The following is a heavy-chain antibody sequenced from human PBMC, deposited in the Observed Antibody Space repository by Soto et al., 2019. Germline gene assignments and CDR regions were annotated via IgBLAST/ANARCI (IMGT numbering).Heavy chain of an antibody. D-gene: IGHD3-22*01. J-gene: IGHJ5*02. Sequence: ASVKVSCKASGYTFTSYAMHWVRQAPGQRLEWMGWINAGNGNTKYSRKFQGRVTITRDTSASTAYMELSSLRSEDTAVYYCARASYYYDSSGYYGRPWFDPWGQGTLVTVSS. CDR1: GYTFTSYA. V-gene: IGHV1-3*01. CDR3: ARASYYYDSSGYYGRPWFDP. CDR2: INAGNGNT.